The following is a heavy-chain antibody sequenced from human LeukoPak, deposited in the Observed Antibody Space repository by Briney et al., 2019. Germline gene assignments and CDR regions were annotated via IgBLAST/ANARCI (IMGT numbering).Heavy chain of an antibody. V-gene: IGHV4-4*02. Sequence: SETLSLTCAVSGGSISSSNWWSWVRQPPGKGLEWIGEIYHSGSTNYNPSLKSRVTISVDKSKNQFSLKLSSVTAADTAVYYCARGPYCGGDCYPINYYYYYGMDVWGQGTTVTVSS. CDR3: ARGPYCGGDCYPINYYYYYGMDV. J-gene: IGHJ6*02. D-gene: IGHD2-21*02. CDR1: GGSISSSNW. CDR2: IYHSGST.